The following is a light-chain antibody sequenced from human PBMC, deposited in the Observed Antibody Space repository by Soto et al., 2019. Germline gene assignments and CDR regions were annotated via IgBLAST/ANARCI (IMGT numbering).Light chain of an antibody. V-gene: IGKV1-16*02. CDR2: GAS. J-gene: IGKJ4*01. Sequence: DIQMTQSPSSLSASVGDTVTITCRASQGINNFLAWFQQKPGKAPKSLIYGASTLQSGVPSNFSGSGSDTDFTLTISILQPEDSATYFCQQYHTFPVTFGGGTKVEIK. CDR1: QGINNF. CDR3: QQYHTFPVT.